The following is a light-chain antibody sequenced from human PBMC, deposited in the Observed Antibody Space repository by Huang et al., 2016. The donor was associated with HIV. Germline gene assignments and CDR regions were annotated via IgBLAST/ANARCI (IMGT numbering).Light chain of an antibody. Sequence: DIQMTQSPSSLSASIGDRVTITCRASQTISSNLNWYQQKPGKAPSLLIYSASSLQRGVPSRFRGSGSGTDFTLTISSLQPEDFVTYYCQQSYSPPYTFGQGTRLEIK. V-gene: IGKV1-39*01. CDR3: QQSYSPPYT. CDR1: QTISSN. J-gene: IGKJ2*01. CDR2: SAS.